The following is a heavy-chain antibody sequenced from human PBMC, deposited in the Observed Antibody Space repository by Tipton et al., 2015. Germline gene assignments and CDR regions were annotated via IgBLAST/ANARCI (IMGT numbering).Heavy chain of an antibody. CDR3: AREGSSWYFGVY. V-gene: IGHV3-33*01. J-gene: IGHJ4*02. D-gene: IGHD6-13*01. Sequence: SLRLSCAASGFTFSNYGMHWVRQAPGKGLQWVAVIRYDGTNKNHADSVKGRFTISRDNAQNSLYLQMNSLRAEDTAFYYCAREGSSWYFGVYWGQGTLVSVSS. CDR2: IRYDGTNK. CDR1: GFTFSNYG.